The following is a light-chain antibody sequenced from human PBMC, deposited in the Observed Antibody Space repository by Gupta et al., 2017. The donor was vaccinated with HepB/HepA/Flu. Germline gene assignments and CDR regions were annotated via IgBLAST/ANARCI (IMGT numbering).Light chain of an antibody. CDR1: PSVSSY. J-gene: IGKJ1*01. Sequence: EIVLTQSPATLSLSPGERATLSCRASPSVSSYLAWYQQKPGQAPRLLIYDASNRATGIPARFSGSGSGTDFTLTISSLDPEDFAVYYCQQRSNWPPWTFGQETKVEIK. CDR2: DAS. V-gene: IGKV3-11*01. CDR3: QQRSNWPPWT.